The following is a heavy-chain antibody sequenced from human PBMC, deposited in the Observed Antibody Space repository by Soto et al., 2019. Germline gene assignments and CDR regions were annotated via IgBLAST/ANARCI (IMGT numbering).Heavy chain of an antibody. CDR2: IVPALRLT. V-gene: IGHV1-69*02. Sequence: VQLVQSGAEVKKPGASVRVYCETSGDTSAIYTITWVRQAPGQGLQWMGRIVPALRLTNYAQEFQGRVTITTTHIELTSLTSEDTAVYFCAADKFGAGRVGVHSWGQGTLVTVSS. D-gene: IGHD3-10*01. J-gene: IGHJ5*02. CDR1: GDTSAIYT. CDR3: AADKFGAGRVGVHS.